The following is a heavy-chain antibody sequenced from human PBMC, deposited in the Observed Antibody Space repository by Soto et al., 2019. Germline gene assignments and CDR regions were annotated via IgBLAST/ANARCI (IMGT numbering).Heavy chain of an antibody. CDR1: GCSINSYY. CDR3: ARTRLRGYSGYDYYFDY. V-gene: IGHV4-59*08. CDR2: IYYSGST. Sequence: SGTLSLTCPFSGCSINSYYWSWIPQPPGEGLEWIGYIYYSGSTNYNPSLKSRVTISVDTSKNQFSLKLSSVTAADTAVYYCARTRLRGYSGYDYYFDYWGQGTLVTVSS. J-gene: IGHJ4*02. D-gene: IGHD5-12*01.